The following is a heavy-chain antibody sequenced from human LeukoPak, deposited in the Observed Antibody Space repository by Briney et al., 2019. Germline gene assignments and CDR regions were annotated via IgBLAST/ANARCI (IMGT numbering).Heavy chain of an antibody. Sequence: PGGSLRLSCAASGFTFSIYGMSWVRQAPGKGLEWVSGISDNGGTTYYADSVKGRFTISRDNAKNSLYLQMNSLRAEDTALYHCARSFYYDSSGYGYYMDVWGKGTTVTISS. D-gene: IGHD3-22*01. CDR1: GFTFSIYG. J-gene: IGHJ6*03. CDR3: ARSFYYDSSGYGYYMDV. V-gene: IGHV3-20*01. CDR2: ISDNGGTT.